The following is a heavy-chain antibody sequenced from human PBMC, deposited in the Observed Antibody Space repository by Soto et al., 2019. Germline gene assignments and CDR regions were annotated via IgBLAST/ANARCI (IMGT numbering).Heavy chain of an antibody. Sequence: QVQLVESGGGVVQPGRSLRLSCAASGFSFSIYAMHWVRQAPGKGLEWVAVISYHGSTEYYGDSVKGRFTISRNNSKNTLYLQMYSLTPEDTAIYYCARGYSYGPIWESDALDIWGQGAMVTVSS. CDR1: GFSFSIYA. CDR3: ARGYSYGPIWESDALDI. J-gene: IGHJ3*02. D-gene: IGHD5-18*01. V-gene: IGHV3-30-3*01. CDR2: ISYHGSTE.